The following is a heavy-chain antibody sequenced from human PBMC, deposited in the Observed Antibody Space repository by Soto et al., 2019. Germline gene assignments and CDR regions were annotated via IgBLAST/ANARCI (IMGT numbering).Heavy chain of an antibody. J-gene: IGHJ6*03. CDR1: GGSISSGGYY. CDR2: IYYSGST. Sequence: ASETLSLTCTVSGGSISSGGYYWSWIRQHPGKGLEWIGYIYYSGSTYYNPSLKSRVTISVDTSKNQFSLRLSSVTAADTAVYYCARVDEGDYEVGLDIYYMDVWGKGTTVTV. V-gene: IGHV4-31*03. D-gene: IGHD4-17*01. CDR3: ARVDEGDYEVGLDIYYMDV.